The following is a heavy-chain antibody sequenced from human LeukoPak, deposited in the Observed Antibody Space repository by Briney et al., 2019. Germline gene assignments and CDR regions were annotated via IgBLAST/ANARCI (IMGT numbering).Heavy chain of an antibody. CDR1: GGTFSSYA. D-gene: IGHD1-26*01. J-gene: IGHJ4*02. CDR2: IIPIFGTA. CDR3: ARDGGGATTERGYY. V-gene: IGHV1-69*06. Sequence: GASVKVSCKASGGTFSSYAISWVRQAPGQGLEWMGGIIPIFGTANYAQKFQGRVTITADKSTSTAYMELSSLRSEDTAVYYCARDGGGATTERGYYWGQGTLVTVSS.